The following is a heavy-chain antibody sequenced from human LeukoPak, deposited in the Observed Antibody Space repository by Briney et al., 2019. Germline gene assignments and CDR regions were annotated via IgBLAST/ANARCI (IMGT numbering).Heavy chain of an antibody. CDR1: GFSFCIYS. V-gene: IGHV3-21*01. J-gene: IGHJ4*02. D-gene: IGHD6-19*01. Sequence: GGSLRLSCVASGFSFCIYSMNWVRQAPGKGLEGVSSISSSSSYIYYADSEKGRFTISRDDDKNSLYLQMSNLRAEDMAVYYCARDGRGAVAGFDYWGQGTLVTVSS. CDR2: ISSSSSYI. CDR3: ARDGRGAVAGFDY.